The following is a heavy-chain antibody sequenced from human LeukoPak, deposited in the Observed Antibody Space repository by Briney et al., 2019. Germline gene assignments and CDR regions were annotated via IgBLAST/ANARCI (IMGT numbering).Heavy chain of an antibody. J-gene: IGHJ4*02. CDR1: GGSFSGYY. CDR3: ARGPWKSKRFPRSSSWLYFDY. Sequence: SETLSLTCAVYGGSFSGYYWSWIRQPPGKGLEWIGEINHSGSTNYNPSLKSRVTISVDTSKNQFSLKLSSVTAADTAVYYCARGPWKSKRFPRSSSWLYFDYWGQGTLVTVSS. CDR2: INHSGST. V-gene: IGHV4-34*01. D-gene: IGHD6-13*01.